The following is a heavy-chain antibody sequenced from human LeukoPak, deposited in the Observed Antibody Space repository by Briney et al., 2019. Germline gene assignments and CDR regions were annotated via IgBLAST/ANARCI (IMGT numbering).Heavy chain of an antibody. CDR3: AREPGIAAAGTLDY. J-gene: IGHJ4*02. Sequence: GASVTVSCKASGYTFTGYYMHWVRQAPGQGLEWMGWINPNSGGTNYAQKFQGRVTMTRDTSISTAYMELSRLRSDDTAVYYCAREPGIAAAGTLDYWGQGTLVTVSS. D-gene: IGHD6-13*01. CDR2: INPNSGGT. V-gene: IGHV1-2*02. CDR1: GYTFTGYY.